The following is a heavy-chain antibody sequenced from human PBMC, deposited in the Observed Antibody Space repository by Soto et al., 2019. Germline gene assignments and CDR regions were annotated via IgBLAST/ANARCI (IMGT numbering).Heavy chain of an antibody. CDR2: IYHSGST. V-gene: IGHV4-30-2*01. Sequence: SETLSLTCAVSGGSISSGGYSWSWIRQPLGKGLEWIGYIYHSGSTYYNPSLKSRVTISVDTSKNQFSLKLSSVTAADTAVYYCVGSGSYYYFDYWGQGTLVTVSS. CDR3: VGSGSYYYFDY. CDR1: GGSISSGGYS. D-gene: IGHD3-10*01. J-gene: IGHJ4*02.